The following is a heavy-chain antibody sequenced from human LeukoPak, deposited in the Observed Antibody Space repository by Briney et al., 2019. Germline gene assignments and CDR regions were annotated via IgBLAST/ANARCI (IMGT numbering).Heavy chain of an antibody. Sequence: GGSLGLSCAASGFTFSSYWMSWVRQAPGKGLKWVANIKQDGSEKYYVDSVKGRFTISRDNAKNSLYLQMNSLRAEDTAVYYCGRVSESLVNGGVSWSFDNWGQGTLVTVSS. J-gene: IGHJ4*02. CDR1: GFTFSSYW. D-gene: IGHD2-15*01. V-gene: IGHV3-7*03. CDR2: IKQDGSEK. CDR3: GRVSESLVNGGVSWSFDN.